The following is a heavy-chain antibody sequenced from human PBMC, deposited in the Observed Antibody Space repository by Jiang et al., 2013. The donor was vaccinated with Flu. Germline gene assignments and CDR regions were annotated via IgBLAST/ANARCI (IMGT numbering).Heavy chain of an antibody. J-gene: IGHJ4*02. CDR3: ARAGDSSGTVASFDY. Sequence: VKKPGASVKVSCKASGYTFTGYYMHWVRQAPGQGLEWMGWINPNSGGTNYAQKFQGRVTITADESTSTAYMELSSLRSEDTAVYYCARAGDSSGTVASFDYWGQGTLVTVSS. CDR2: INPNSGGT. CDR1: GYTFTGYY. D-gene: IGHD3-22*01. V-gene: IGHV1-2*02.